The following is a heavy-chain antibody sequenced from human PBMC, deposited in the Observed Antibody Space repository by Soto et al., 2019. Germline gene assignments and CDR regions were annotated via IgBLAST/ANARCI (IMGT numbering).Heavy chain of an antibody. CDR3: ASHPRLVNNWFDP. CDR1: GYSFTSYW. CDR2: IDPSDSYT. V-gene: IGHV5-10-1*01. D-gene: IGHD3-9*01. Sequence: PGESLKISCKGSGYSFTSYWISWVRQMPGKGLEWMGRIDPSDSYTNYSPSFQGHVTISADKSISTAYLQWSSLKASDTAMYYCASHPRLVNNWFDPWGQGTLVTVSS. J-gene: IGHJ5*02.